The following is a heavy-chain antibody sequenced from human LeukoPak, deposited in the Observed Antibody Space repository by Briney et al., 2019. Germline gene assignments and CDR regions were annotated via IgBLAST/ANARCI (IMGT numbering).Heavy chain of an antibody. J-gene: IGHJ4*02. CDR1: GFTFSSYW. Sequence: GSLRLSCAASGFTFSSYWMSWVRQAPGKGLEWVANIKQDGSEKYYVDSVKGRFTISRDNAKNSLYLQMNSLRAEDTAVYYCARDKIVGATNFDYWGQGTLVTVSS. D-gene: IGHD1-26*01. CDR3: ARDKIVGATNFDY. CDR2: IKQDGSEK. V-gene: IGHV3-7*01.